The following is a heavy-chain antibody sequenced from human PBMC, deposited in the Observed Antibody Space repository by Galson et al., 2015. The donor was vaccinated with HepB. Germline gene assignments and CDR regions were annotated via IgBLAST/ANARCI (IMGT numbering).Heavy chain of an antibody. V-gene: IGHV3-21*01. CDR3: ARRDIIAVPTARTANWYFDL. Sequence: SLRLSCAASGFTFSSYSMNWVRQAPGKGLEWVSSISSSSYYIYYADSVKGRCTISRDNAKNSLYLQMNSLRAEDTAVYYCARRDIIAVPTARTANWYFDLWGRGTLVTVSS. CDR1: GFTFSSYS. D-gene: IGHD2-2*01. J-gene: IGHJ2*01. CDR2: ISSSSYYI.